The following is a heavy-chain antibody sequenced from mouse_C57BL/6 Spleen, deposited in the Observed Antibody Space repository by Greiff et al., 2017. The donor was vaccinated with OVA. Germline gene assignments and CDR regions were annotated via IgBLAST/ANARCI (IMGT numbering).Heavy chain of an antibody. CDR1: GFSLTSYG. D-gene: IGHD1-1*01. V-gene: IGHV2-5*01. Sequence: VQGVESGPGLVQPSQSLSITCTVSGFSLTSYGVNWVRQSPGKGLEWLGVIWRGGSTDYNAAFMSRLSITKDNSKSQVCFKMNSLQADDTAIYYCAKKTNYYGSSYEDYYAMDYWGQGTSVTVSS. CDR2: IWRGGST. J-gene: IGHJ4*01. CDR3: AKKTNYYGSSYEDYYAMDY.